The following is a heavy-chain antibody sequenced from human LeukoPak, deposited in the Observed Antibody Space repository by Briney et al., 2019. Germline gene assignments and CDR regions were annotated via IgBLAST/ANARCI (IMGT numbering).Heavy chain of an antibody. J-gene: IGHJ4*02. Sequence: ASVKVSCKASGYTFTTYDINWVRQATGQGLEWMGRMNPNSGNTGYTQKFQGRVTMTRNTSITTAYMELSSLRSEGTAVYYCARGLRPSSYWSSGISGYWGQGTLVTVSS. CDR3: ARGLRPSSYWSSGISGY. D-gene: IGHD2-8*02. V-gene: IGHV1-8*01. CDR1: GYTFTTYD. CDR2: MNPNSGNT.